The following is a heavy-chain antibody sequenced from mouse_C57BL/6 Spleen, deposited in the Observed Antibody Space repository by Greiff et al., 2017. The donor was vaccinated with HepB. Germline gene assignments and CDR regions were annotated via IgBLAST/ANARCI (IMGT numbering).Heavy chain of an antibody. CDR1: GFNIKNTY. CDR3: ARGGDYGSPHWYFDV. Sequence: VQLQQSVAELVRPGASVKLSCTASGFNIKNTYMHWVKQRPEQGLEWIGRIDPANGNTKYAPKFQGKATITADTSSNTAYLQLSSLTAEDTAIYYCARGGDYGSPHWYFDVWGTGTTVTVSS. V-gene: IGHV14-3*01. J-gene: IGHJ1*03. D-gene: IGHD1-1*01. CDR2: IDPANGNT.